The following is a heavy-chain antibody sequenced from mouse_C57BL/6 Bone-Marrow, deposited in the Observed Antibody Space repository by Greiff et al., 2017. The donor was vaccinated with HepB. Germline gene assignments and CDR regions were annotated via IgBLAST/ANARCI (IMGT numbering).Heavy chain of an antibody. CDR2: ISNGGGST. J-gene: IGHJ1*03. Sequence: EVHLVESGGGLVQPGGSLKLSCAASGFTFSDYYMYWVRQTPEKRLEWVAYISNGGGSTYYPDTVKGRFTISRDNAKNTLYLQMSRLKSEDTAMYYCARHGYYRDWYFDVWGTGTTVTVSS. V-gene: IGHV5-12*01. CDR1: GFTFSDYY. CDR3: ARHGYYRDWYFDV. D-gene: IGHD2-12*01.